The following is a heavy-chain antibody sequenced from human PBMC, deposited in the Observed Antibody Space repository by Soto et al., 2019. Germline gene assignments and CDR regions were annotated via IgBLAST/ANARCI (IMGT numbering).Heavy chain of an antibody. V-gene: IGHV3-64*01. CDR1: GFTFSSYA. J-gene: IGHJ4*02. CDR3: ARRGYSGYEIDY. D-gene: IGHD5-12*01. CDR2: ISSNGGST. Sequence: EVPLVESGGGLVQPGGSLRLSCAASGFTFSSYAMHGVRQAPGKGLEYVSDISSNGGSTYYANSVKGRFTISRDNSKNTLYLQMGSLRAEDMAVYYCARRGYSGYEIDYWGQGTLVTVSS.